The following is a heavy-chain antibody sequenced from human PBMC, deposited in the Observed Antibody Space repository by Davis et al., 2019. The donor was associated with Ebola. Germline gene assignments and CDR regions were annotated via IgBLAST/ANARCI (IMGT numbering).Heavy chain of an antibody. Sequence: PGGSLRLSCAASRFTFSNYWMHWVRQAPGKGLVWVSRINSDGSIITYADSVKGRFTISRDNAKNTLYLQMDSLTDDDTALYYCTRGVDTTLASWSDALDVWGQGTMVTVSS. CDR2: INSDGSII. V-gene: IGHV3-74*01. CDR1: RFTFSNYW. D-gene: IGHD2-15*01. CDR3: TRGVDTTLASWSDALDV. J-gene: IGHJ3*01.